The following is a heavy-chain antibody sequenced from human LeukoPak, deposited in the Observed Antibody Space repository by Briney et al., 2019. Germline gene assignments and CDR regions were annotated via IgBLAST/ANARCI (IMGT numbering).Heavy chain of an antibody. Sequence: GGSLRLSCAASGFTFSSYEMNWVRQAPGKGLEWVSYISSNGSPIFYADSVKGRFTISRDNAKNSLSLLMNSLRAEDTAVYYCARDCGGGSCYGPYDAFDIWGQGTMVTVSS. CDR2: ISSNGSPI. V-gene: IGHV3-48*03. D-gene: IGHD2-15*01. J-gene: IGHJ3*02. CDR3: ARDCGGGSCYGPYDAFDI. CDR1: GFTFSSYE.